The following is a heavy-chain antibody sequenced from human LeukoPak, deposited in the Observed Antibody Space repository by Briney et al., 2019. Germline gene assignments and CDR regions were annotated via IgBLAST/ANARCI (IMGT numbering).Heavy chain of an antibody. CDR3: ARDEEWDTAMENAYDY. J-gene: IGHJ4*02. CDR2: IKQDGSEK. Sequence: PGGSLRLSCAASGFTFRSCSMEWVRQAPGKGLEWVANIKQDGSEKYYVDSVKGRFTISRDNAKNSLYLQMNSLRAEDTAVYYCARDEEWDTAMENAYDYWGQGTLVTVSS. D-gene: IGHD5-18*01. CDR1: GFTFRSCS. V-gene: IGHV3-7*01.